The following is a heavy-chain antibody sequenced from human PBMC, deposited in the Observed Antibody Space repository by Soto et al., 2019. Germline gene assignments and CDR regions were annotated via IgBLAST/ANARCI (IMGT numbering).Heavy chain of an antibody. J-gene: IGHJ6*02. CDR1: GFTFSSYA. V-gene: IGHV3-30-3*01. CDR2: ISYDGSNK. CDR3: ARVAGYCSGGSCYYYYGMDV. D-gene: IGHD2-15*01. Sequence: QVQLVESGGGVVQPGRSLRLSCAASGFTFSSYAMHWVRQAPGKGLEWVAVISYDGSNKYYADSVKGRFTISRDNSKNTLYLQMNSLRAEDTAVYYCARVAGYCSGGSCYYYYGMDVWGQGTTVTVSS.